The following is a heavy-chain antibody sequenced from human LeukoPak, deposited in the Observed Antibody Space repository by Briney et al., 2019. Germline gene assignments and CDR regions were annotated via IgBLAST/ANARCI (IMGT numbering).Heavy chain of an antibody. CDR3: AREGGLMVRGVLRYGMDV. J-gene: IGHJ6*02. D-gene: IGHD3-10*01. V-gene: IGHV4-61*02. CDR1: GGSLSSGSYY. Sequence: PSQTLSLTCPVSGGSLSSGSYYWSWIRQPAGKGLEWIGRIYTSGSTNYNPSLKSPVTISVDTSKNQFSLKLSSVTAADTAVYYCAREGGLMVRGVLRYGMDVWGQGTTVTVSS. CDR2: IYTSGST.